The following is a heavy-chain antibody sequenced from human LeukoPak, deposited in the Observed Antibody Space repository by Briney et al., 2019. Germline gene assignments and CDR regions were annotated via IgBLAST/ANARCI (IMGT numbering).Heavy chain of an antibody. CDR3: VFGECSSTSCYPRRDY. CDR2: INAYSGNT. V-gene: IGHV1-18*01. CDR1: GYRFKTYG. Sequence: ASVKVSCKASGYRFKTYGISWVRQAPGQGLEWMGWINAYSGNTDYTENLQGRVTMATDTSTATAFMELRSLRPDDTAVYYCVFGECSSTSCYPRRDYWGQGTLVTVSS. D-gene: IGHD2-2*01. J-gene: IGHJ4*02.